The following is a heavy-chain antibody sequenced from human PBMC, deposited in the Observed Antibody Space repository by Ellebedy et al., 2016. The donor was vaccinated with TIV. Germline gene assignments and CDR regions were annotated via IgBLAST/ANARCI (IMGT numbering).Heavy chain of an antibody. J-gene: IGHJ4*02. Sequence: PGGSLRLSCAVSGFTVATNHMSRVRQAPGKGLQWVADIYPGGGTYYHGSVQGRFAISRDNSKNTLYLQMNSLTVEDTAVYFCAREPVPTWAFDSWGQGTLVTVSS. CDR2: IYPGGGT. CDR3: AREPVPTWAFDS. V-gene: IGHV3-66*01. D-gene: IGHD2-2*01. CDR1: GFTVATNH.